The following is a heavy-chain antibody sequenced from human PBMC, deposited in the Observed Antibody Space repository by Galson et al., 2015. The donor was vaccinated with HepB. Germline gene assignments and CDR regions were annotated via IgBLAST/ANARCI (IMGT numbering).Heavy chain of an antibody. CDR2: IYIGGGT. CDR3: ASTYCSGDNSYPNYFDY. D-gene: IGHD2-15*01. Sequence: SLRLSCAASGFTVSSNHMSWVRQAPGKGLEWVSVIYIGGGTHYADSVKGRFTIARDKSTNTLYLQMNSLRAEDTAVYYCASTYCSGDNSYPNYFDYWGQGTLVTGAS. J-gene: IGHJ4*02. CDR1: GFTVSSNH. V-gene: IGHV3-53*01.